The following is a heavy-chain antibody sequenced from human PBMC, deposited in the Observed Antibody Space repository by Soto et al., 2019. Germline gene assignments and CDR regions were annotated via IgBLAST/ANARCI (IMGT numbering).Heavy chain of an antibody. J-gene: IGHJ6*02. CDR1: GFTFSSYG. D-gene: IGHD6-19*01. CDR3: VKDGSSGWPYYYGLDV. CDR2: ISYDGSNK. V-gene: IGHV3-30*18. Sequence: QVQLVESGGGVVQPGRSLRLSCAAYGFTFSSYGMHWVRQAPGKGLEWVAVISYDGSNKYYADSVKGRFTIARDNSKNTLYLQMSSLRAEYTAVYYCVKDGSSGWPYYYGLDVWGQGTSVTVSS.